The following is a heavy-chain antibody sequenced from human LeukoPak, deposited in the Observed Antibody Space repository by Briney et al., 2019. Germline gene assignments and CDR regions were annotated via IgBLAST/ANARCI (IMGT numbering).Heavy chain of an antibody. V-gene: IGHV1-46*01. CDR1: GYTFTTYY. J-gene: IGHJ4*02. CDR2: VNPGGGGT. CDR3: ARDRGDGRQVDY. Sequence: ASVKVSCKASGYTFTTYYIHWMRQAPGQGLQWMGTVNPGGGGTNYAQTFEDRLTMTRDTSSNTVYMELSSLSSEDTAVYYCARDRGDGRQVDYWGQGTLVTVSS. D-gene: IGHD5-24*01.